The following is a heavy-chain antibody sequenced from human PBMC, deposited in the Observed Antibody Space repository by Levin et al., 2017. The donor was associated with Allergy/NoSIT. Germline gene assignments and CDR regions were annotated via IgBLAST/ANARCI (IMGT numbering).Heavy chain of an antibody. D-gene: IGHD1-1*01. CDR2: IYSDGST. Sequence: RGESLKISCAASGFTISTHYMSWVRQAPGKGLEWAAIIYSDGSTYYADSVKGRFTISRDNSKNTLYLQMNSLRAEDTAVYYCARVNLGPTGISIWGQGTMVTVSS. V-gene: IGHV3-53*01. CDR3: ARVNLGPTGISI. J-gene: IGHJ3*02. CDR1: GFTISTHY.